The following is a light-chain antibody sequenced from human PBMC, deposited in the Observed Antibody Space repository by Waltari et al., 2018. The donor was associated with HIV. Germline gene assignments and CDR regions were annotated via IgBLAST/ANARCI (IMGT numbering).Light chain of an antibody. CDR3: QQCRSYPRT. Sequence: IQLTQSPSSLSASIGDRVTLTCRASQGVRNALAWYQQKPGRPPKLLSYDASTLESGVPSRFSGSLSGTDFNLTISNLQPEDSATYYCQQCRSYPRTFGQGATLEIK. CDR1: QGVRNA. CDR2: DAS. V-gene: IGKV1-13*02. J-gene: IGKJ2*01.